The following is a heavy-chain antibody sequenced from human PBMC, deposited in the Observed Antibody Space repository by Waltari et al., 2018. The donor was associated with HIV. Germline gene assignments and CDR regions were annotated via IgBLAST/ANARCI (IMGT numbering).Heavy chain of an antibody. D-gene: IGHD3-10*01. CDR3: ARLGDYGSGSYPDY. J-gene: IGHJ4*02. Sequence: QLQLQESGPGLVKPSETLSLTCTVSGGSISSSSYYWGWIRKPPGKGLEWIGSIYYSGSTYYNPSLKSRVTISVDTSKNQFSLKLSSVTAADTAVYYCARLGDYGSGSYPDYWGQGTLVTVSS. V-gene: IGHV4-39*01. CDR1: GGSISSSSYY. CDR2: IYYSGST.